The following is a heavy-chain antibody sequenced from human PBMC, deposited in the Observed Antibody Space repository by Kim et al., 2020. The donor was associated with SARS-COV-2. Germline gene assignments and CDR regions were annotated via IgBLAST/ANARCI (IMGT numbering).Heavy chain of an antibody. D-gene: IGHD6-13*01. CDR2: ISWNSGSI. J-gene: IGHJ6*01. V-gene: IGHV3-9*01. CDR1: GFTFDDYA. CDR3: AKAFRGSWPYYYYGMDV. Sequence: GGSLRLSCAASGFTFDDYAMHWVRQAPGKGLEWVSGISWNSGSIGYADSVKGRFTISRDNAKNSLYLQMNSLRAEDTALYYCAKAFRGSWPYYYYGMDV.